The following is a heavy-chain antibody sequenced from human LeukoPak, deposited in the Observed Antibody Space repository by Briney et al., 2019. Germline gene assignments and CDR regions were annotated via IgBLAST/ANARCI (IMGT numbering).Heavy chain of an antibody. J-gene: IGHJ4*02. D-gene: IGHD3-3*01. CDR2: INHSGST. V-gene: IGHV4-34*01. CDR3: ARSDYDFWSGYSPSWWY. Sequence: SETLSLTCAVYSGSFSGYYWSWIRQPPGKGLEWIGEINHSGSTNYNPSLKSRVTISVDTSKNQFSLKLSSVTAADTAVYYCARSDYDFWSGYSPSWWYWGQGTLVTVSS. CDR1: SGSFSGYY.